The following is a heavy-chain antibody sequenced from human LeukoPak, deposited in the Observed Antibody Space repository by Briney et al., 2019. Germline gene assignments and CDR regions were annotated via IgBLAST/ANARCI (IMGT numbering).Heavy chain of an antibody. V-gene: IGHV3-23*01. D-gene: IGHD3-10*01. Sequence: PGGSLRLPCAASGFTFSSYAMSWVRQAPGKGLEWVSAISGSGGSTYYADSVKGRFTISRDNSKNTLYLQMNSLRAEDTAVYYCAKDQDYYYGSGSYYNNWFDPWGQGTLVTVSS. J-gene: IGHJ5*02. CDR1: GFTFSSYA. CDR3: AKDQDYYYGSGSYYNNWFDP. CDR2: ISGSGGST.